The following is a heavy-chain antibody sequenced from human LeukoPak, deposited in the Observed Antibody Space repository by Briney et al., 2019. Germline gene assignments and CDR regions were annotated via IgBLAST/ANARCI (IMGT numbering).Heavy chain of an antibody. J-gene: IGHJ4*02. CDR1: GFTVSSSY. CDR3: ARGVVRGVPDY. CDR2: IYSGGST. Sequence: GGSLRLSCAASGFTVSSSYMSWVRQAPGKGLEWVSVIYSGGSTYYADSVKGRFTISRDNSKNTLYLQMNSLRAEDTAVYYCARGVVRGVPDYWGQGTLVTVSS. V-gene: IGHV3-53*01. D-gene: IGHD3-10*01.